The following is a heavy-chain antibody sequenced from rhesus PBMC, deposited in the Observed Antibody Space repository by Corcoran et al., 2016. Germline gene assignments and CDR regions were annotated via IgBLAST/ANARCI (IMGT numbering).Heavy chain of an antibody. D-gene: IGHD1-44*01. V-gene: IGHV4-73*01. Sequence: QVELHQWGEGLVKPSETLSLTCVVYGGSISGNSYWSWIRQAPGKGLEWIGNIDGNSAGTNYNPSLKSRVTLSVDTSKSQLSLKLTSVTAADTAVFYCARQGGTYNRFDVWGPGVLVTVSS. CDR3: ARQGGTYNRFDV. CDR1: GGSISGNSY. J-gene: IGHJ5-1*01. CDR2: IDGNSAGT.